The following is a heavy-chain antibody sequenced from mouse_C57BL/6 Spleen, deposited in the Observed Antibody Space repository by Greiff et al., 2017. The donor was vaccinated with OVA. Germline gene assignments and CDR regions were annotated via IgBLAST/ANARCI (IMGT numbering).Heavy chain of an antibody. CDR1: GFTFSSYT. CDR3: ARRATMIESWFAY. V-gene: IGHV5-9*01. Sequence: DVMLVESGGGLVKPGGSLKLSCAASGFTFSSYTMSWVRQTPAKRLEWVATIRGGGGNTYYPDSVQGRFTISRDNAKNTLYLQMSSLRSEDTALYYCARRATMIESWFAYWGQGTLVTVSA. J-gene: IGHJ3*01. D-gene: IGHD2-4*01. CDR2: IRGGGGNT.